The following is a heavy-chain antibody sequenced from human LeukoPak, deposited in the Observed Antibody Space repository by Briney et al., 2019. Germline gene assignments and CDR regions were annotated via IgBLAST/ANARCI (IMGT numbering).Heavy chain of an antibody. CDR1: GGSISSSSYY. V-gene: IGHV4-39*01. CDR2: IYYSGST. Sequence: PSETLSLTCTVSGGSISSSSYYWGWIRPPPGKGLEWIGSIYYSGSTYYNPSLKSRVTISVDTSKNQFSLKLSSVTAADTAVYYCARLSGSYSAWSQGTLVTVSS. D-gene: IGHD1-26*01. CDR3: ARLSGSYSA. J-gene: IGHJ5*02.